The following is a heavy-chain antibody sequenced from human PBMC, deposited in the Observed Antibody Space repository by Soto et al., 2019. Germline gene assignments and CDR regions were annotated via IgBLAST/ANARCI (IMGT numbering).Heavy chain of an antibody. Sequence: EVQLVESGGGLVQPGGSLRLSCAASGFTFSSYDMHWVRQATGKGLEWVSAIGTAGDTYYPGSVKGRFTISRENAKNSFYLQMNSLRAEDTAVYYCARSLYGDYDLSGPRKKYYYYYGMDVWGQGTTVTVSS. J-gene: IGHJ6*02. CDR2: IGTAGDT. D-gene: IGHD4-17*01. V-gene: IGHV3-13*01. CDR1: GFTFSSYD. CDR3: ARSLYGDYDLSGPRKKYYYYYGMDV.